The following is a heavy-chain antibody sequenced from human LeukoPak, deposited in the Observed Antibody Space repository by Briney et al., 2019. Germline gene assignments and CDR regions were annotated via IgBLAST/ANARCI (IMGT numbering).Heavy chain of an antibody. J-gene: IGHJ4*02. D-gene: IGHD3-10*01. CDR2: FDPEDGET. CDR1: GYTLTELS. Sequence: ASVKVSCKVSGYTLTELSMHWVRQAPGKGLEWMGGFDPEDGETIYAQKFQGRVTMTEDTSTDTAYMELSSLRSEDTAVYYCATRFGEFLPFDYWGQRTLVTVSS. CDR3: ATRFGEFLPFDY. V-gene: IGHV1-24*01.